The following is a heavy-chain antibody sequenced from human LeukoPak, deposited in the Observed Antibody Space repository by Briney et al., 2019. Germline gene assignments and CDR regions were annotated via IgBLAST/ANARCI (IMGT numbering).Heavy chain of an antibody. V-gene: IGHV4-61*02. J-gene: IGHJ3*02. D-gene: IGHD3-16*02. CDR1: GGSIGTGTYY. CDR2: IYTSGST. Sequence: TSETLSLTCTVSGGSIGTGTYYWSWIRQPAGKGLEWIGRIYTSGSTNYNPSLRSRVTISVDTSKNQFSLKLSSVTAADTAVYYCARDYRDADAFDIWGQGTMVTVSS. CDR3: ARDYRDADAFDI.